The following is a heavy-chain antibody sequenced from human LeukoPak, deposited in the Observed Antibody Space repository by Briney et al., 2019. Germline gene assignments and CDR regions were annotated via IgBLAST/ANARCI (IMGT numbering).Heavy chain of an antibody. CDR3: ARWVVVVPAAMNWFDP. CDR1: GYSISSSNW. CDR2: IYYSGST. V-gene: IGHV4-28*01. Sequence: SETLSLTCAVSGYSISSSNWWGWIRQPPGKGLEWIGYIYYSGSTYYNPSLKSRVTMSVDTSKNQFSLKLSSVTAVDTAVYYCARWVVVVPAAMNWFDPWGQGTLVTVSS. J-gene: IGHJ5*02. D-gene: IGHD2-2*01.